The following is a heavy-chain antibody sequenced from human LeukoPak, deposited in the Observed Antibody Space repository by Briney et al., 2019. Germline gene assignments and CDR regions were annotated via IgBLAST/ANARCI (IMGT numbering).Heavy chain of an antibody. Sequence: SETLSLTCTVSGGSISSSSYYWGWIRQPPGKGLEWIGSIYYSGSTYYNPSLKSRVTISVDTSKNQFSLKLSSVTAADTAVYYCAIRPAYYDILTGYNPPDYWGQGTLVTVSS. CDR1: GGSISSSSYY. J-gene: IGHJ4*02. CDR3: AIRPAYYDILTGYNPPDY. V-gene: IGHV4-39*01. D-gene: IGHD3-9*01. CDR2: IYYSGST.